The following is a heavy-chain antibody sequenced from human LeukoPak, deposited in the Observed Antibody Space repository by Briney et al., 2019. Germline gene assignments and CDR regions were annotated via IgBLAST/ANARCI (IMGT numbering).Heavy chain of an antibody. CDR3: AREIPSNWNDAFDY. CDR2: INPNSGGT. Sequence: ASVKVSCKASGYTFTGFYIHWLRQAPGQGPEWMGWINPNSGGTKYAQKFQGKVALTSDSSISTAYMEVSRLQSGDTAIYYCAREIPSNWNDAFDYWGQGTLVIVSS. D-gene: IGHD1-20*01. V-gene: IGHV1-2*02. J-gene: IGHJ4*02. CDR1: GYTFTGFY.